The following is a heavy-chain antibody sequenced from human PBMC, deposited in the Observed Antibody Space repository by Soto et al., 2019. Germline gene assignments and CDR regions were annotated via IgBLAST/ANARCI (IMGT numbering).Heavy chain of an antibody. J-gene: IGHJ6*02. CDR2: IYHSGST. CDR3: ARVQARRRLAAGYMDV. V-gene: IGHV4-38-2*01. D-gene: IGHD6-13*01. CDR1: GYSISSGYY. Sequence: SETLSLTCAVSGYSISSGYYWGWIRQPPGKGLEWIGSIYHSGSTYYNPSLKSRVTISVDTSKNQFSLKLSSVTAADTAVYYCARVQARRRLAAGYMDVWGQGTTVTVSS.